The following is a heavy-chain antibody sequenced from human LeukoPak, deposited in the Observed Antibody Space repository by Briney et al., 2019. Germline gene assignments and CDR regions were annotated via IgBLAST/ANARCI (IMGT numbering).Heavy chain of an antibody. Sequence: SETLSLTCTVSGGSISSSSYYWGWIRQPPGKGLEWIGSMYYSGSTFYNPSLKSRVTMSVDTSKSQFSLNLRSATAADTAVYYCARTIYGSGGEYYYYYYYMDVWGKGTTVTVSS. CDR1: GGSISSSSYY. CDR2: MYYSGST. D-gene: IGHD3-10*01. V-gene: IGHV4-39*01. CDR3: ARTIYGSGGEYYYYYYYMDV. J-gene: IGHJ6*03.